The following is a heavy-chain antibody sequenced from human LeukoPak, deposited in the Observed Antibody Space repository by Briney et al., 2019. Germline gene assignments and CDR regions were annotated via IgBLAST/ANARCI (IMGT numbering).Heavy chain of an antibody. Sequence: GASVKVSCKASGGTFSSYAISWVRQAPGQGLEWMGGIIPIFGTANYAQKFQGRVTITADESTSTAYMELSSLRSEDTAVYYCARGGLAVAGRGFDPWGQGTLVTVSS. D-gene: IGHD6-19*01. CDR2: IIPIFGTA. CDR3: ARGGLAVAGRGFDP. CDR1: GGTFSSYA. V-gene: IGHV1-69*13. J-gene: IGHJ5*02.